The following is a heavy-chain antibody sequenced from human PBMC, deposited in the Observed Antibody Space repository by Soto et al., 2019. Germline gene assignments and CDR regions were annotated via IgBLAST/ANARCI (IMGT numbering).Heavy chain of an antibody. Sequence: QLQLQESGPGLVKPSETLSLTCTVSGGSISSSNYYWGWIRQPPGKGLEWIGSIYYGGITYYNPSLKSRVTIPVDTSKNQYSLNLHTVTAADPAVYSIARPPPANLDAYDNWGQGKMVTVPS. CDR2: IYYGGIT. CDR1: GGSISSSNYY. V-gene: IGHV4-39*01. CDR3: ARPPPANLDAYDN. J-gene: IGHJ3*02.